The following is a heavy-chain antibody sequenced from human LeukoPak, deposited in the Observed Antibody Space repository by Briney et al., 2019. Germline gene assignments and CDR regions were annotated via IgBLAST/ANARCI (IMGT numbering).Heavy chain of an antibody. V-gene: IGHV3-53*01. CDR1: GFTVSRNY. D-gene: IGHD2-2*01. Sequence: GGSLRLSCAAPGFTVSRNYMSWVRQAPGKGLEWVSIIYSGGDTYYGDSVKGRFTISRDISKNTLYLQMNNLRAEDTAFYYCARSPPASPFDYWGQGTLVTVSS. CDR3: ARSPPASPFDY. CDR2: IYSGGDT. J-gene: IGHJ4*02.